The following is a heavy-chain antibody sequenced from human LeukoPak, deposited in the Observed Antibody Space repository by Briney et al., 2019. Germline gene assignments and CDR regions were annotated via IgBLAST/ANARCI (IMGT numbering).Heavy chain of an antibody. J-gene: IGHJ4*02. CDR1: GFTVSTSY. CDR2: LYSDGST. D-gene: IGHD4-23*01. Sequence: GGSLRLSCAASGFTVSTSYMSWARQAPGKGLEGVSVLYSDGSTNSADSVKGRFTISRDNPKNPLSLQMKSLRPEDTAMYYCARGDYAGYSDFDSWGQGTLVTVSS. CDR3: ARGDYAGYSDFDS. V-gene: IGHV3-66*02.